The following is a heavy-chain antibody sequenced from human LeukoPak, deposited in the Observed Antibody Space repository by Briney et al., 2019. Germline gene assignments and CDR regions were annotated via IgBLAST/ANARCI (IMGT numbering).Heavy chain of an antibody. D-gene: IGHD3-3*01. CDR3: ARDRAIFGVVVAFDI. V-gene: IGHV3-48*01. CDR1: GFTFSSYS. CDR2: ISSSSSTI. Sequence: GGSLRLSCAASGFTFSSYSMNWVRQAPGKGLEWVSYISSSSSTIYYADSVKGRFTISRDNAKNSLYLQMNSLRAEDTAVYYCARDRAIFGVVVAFDIWGQGTMVTVSS. J-gene: IGHJ3*02.